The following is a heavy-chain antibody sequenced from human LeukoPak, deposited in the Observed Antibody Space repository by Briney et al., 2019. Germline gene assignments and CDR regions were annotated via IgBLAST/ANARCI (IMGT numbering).Heavy chain of an antibody. Sequence: SVKVSCKASGGTFSSYAISWVRQAPGQGLEWVGGIVPIFGRANYAQKVQGRVTITADESTSTAYMEMSSLRSEDTAVYYCARNLLPAAIGWFDPWGQGTLVTVSS. CDR1: GGTFSSYA. CDR3: ARNLLPAAIGWFDP. J-gene: IGHJ5*02. CDR2: IVPIFGRA. D-gene: IGHD2-2*02. V-gene: IGHV1-69*01.